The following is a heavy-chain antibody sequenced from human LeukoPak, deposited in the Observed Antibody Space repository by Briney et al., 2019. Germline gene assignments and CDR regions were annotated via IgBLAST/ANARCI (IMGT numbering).Heavy chain of an antibody. D-gene: IGHD5-12*01. V-gene: IGHV1-69*04. Sequence: ASVKVSCKASGGTFSSYAISWVRQAPGQGLEWMGRIIPILGIANYAQKFQGRVTITADKSTSTAYMELSSLRSEDTAVYYCARGGYNDWFDPWGQGTLVTVSS. J-gene: IGHJ5*02. CDR2: IIPILGIA. CDR1: GGTFSSYA. CDR3: ARGGYNDWFDP.